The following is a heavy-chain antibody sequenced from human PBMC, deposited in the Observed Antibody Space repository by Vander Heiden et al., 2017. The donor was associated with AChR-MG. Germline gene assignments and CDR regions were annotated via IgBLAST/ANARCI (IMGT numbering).Heavy chain of an antibody. J-gene: IGHJ5*02. CDR3: AHPILLGTGITWGWFDP. D-gene: IGHD1-1*01. CDR1: GFSLSTRRVG. V-gene: IGHV2-5*02. Sequence: QITLTASGPTLVKPTQTLTLTCTFSGFSLSTRRVGVGWIRQPPGKALEWLALIYWDDEKRYSPSLKSRLTINKDTSKNKVVLTMTNMDPVDTATYYCAHPILLGTGITWGWFDPWGQGILVTVSS. CDR2: IYWDDEK.